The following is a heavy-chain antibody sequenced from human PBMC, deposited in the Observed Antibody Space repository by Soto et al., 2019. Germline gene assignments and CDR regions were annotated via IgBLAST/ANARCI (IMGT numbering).Heavy chain of an antibody. CDR3: ARVPLRRSRSYP. CDR1: GDSVSSNSAS. D-gene: IGHD5-12*01. J-gene: IGHJ5*02. V-gene: IGHV6-1*01. CDR2: TYYRSKWYN. Sequence: SSTLSPPPAIYGDSVSSNSASWWWTRQSPSRGREWVVRTYYRSKWYNDYAVSVKSRITINPDTSKNQFSLQLNSVTPEDTAVYYCARVPLRRSRSYPWGQGTLVTVSS.